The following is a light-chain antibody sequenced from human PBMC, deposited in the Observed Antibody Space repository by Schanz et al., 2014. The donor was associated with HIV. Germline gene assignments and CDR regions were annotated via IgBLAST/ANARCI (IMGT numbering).Light chain of an antibody. CDR3: QQYNNWPRT. V-gene: IGKV3-11*01. J-gene: IGKJ1*01. Sequence: EIVLTQSPATVSLSPGERATLSCRASQSISSYLAWYQQKPGQAPRLLIYDASNRATGIPARFSGSGSGTDFTLTISSLEPEDFAVYYCQQYNNWPRTFGQGTKVEF. CDR2: DAS. CDR1: QSISSY.